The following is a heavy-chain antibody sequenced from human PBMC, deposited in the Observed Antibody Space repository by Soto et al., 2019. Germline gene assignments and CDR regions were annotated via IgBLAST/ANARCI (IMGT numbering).Heavy chain of an antibody. CDR3: AKRSRYNWNTNRDYYFDY. Sequence: GGSLRLSCAASGFTFSSYAMSWVRQAPGKGLEWVSAISGSGGSTYYADSVKGRFTISRDNSKNTLYLQMNSLRAEDTAVYYCAKRSRYNWNTNRDYYFDYWGQGTLVTVSS. V-gene: IGHV3-23*01. J-gene: IGHJ4*02. D-gene: IGHD1-20*01. CDR2: ISGSGGST. CDR1: GFTFSSYA.